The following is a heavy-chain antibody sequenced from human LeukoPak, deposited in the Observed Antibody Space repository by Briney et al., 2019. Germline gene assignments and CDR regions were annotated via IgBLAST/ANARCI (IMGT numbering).Heavy chain of an antibody. CDR1: GGSISSSSYY. CDR3: ARDGSGYSYGYSGLGAFDI. J-gene: IGHJ3*02. CDR2: IYYSGST. V-gene: IGHV4-39*07. Sequence: SETLSLTCTVSGGSISSSSYYWGWIRQPPGKGLEWIGSIYYSGSTYYNPSLKSRVTISVDTSKNQFSLKLSSVTAADTAVYYCARDGSGYSYGYSGLGAFDIWGQGTMVTVSS. D-gene: IGHD5-18*01.